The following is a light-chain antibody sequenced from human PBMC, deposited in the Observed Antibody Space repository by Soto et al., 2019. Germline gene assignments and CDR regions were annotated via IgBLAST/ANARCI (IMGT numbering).Light chain of an antibody. CDR3: PQLSHCPST. CDR1: QSVSGY. J-gene: IGKJ4*01. Sequence: EIVLTQSPATLSLSPGNIATLSCRASQSVSGYLAWYQQKPGQAPRLLIYDASNRATGIPARFSGSGSGTDFTLTITSLEPEDFAVYYCPQLSHCPSTFGGGTKVQI. V-gene: IGKV3-11*01. CDR2: DAS.